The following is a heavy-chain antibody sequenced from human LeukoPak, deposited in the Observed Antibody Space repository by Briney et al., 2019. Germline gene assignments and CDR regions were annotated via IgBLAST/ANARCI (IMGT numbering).Heavy chain of an antibody. CDR2: ISSSGSTI. CDR1: GFTFSSYE. J-gene: IGHJ4*02. V-gene: IGHV3-48*03. CDR3: ALEDPYSSGWYTFDY. Sequence: GSLRLSCAASGFTFSSYEMNWVRQAPGKGLEWVSYISSSGSTIYYADSVKGRFTISRDNAKNSLYLQMNSLRAEDTAVYYCALEDPYSSGWYTFDYWGQGTLVTVSS. D-gene: IGHD6-19*01.